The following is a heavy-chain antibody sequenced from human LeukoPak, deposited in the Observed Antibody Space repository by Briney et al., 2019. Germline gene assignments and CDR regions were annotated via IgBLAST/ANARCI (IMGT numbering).Heavy chain of an antibody. Sequence: ASVKVSCKASGYTFTSYDINWVRQATGQGLEWMGWMNPNSGNTGYAQKLQGRVTMTTDTSTSTAYMELRSLRSDDTAVYYCAREGLGELTLDYWGQGTLVTVSS. CDR2: MNPNSGNT. CDR3: AREGLGELTLDY. D-gene: IGHD3-16*01. V-gene: IGHV1-8*02. J-gene: IGHJ4*02. CDR1: GYTFTSYD.